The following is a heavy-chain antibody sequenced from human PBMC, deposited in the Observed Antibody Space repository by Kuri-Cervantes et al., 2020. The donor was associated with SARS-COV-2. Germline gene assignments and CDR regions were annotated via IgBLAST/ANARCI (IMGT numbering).Heavy chain of an antibody. V-gene: IGHV3-30-3*01. CDR3: ARTSGPMDV. Sequence: GESLKISCAASGFTFSSYAMHWVRQAPGKGLEWVAVISYDGSNKYYADSVKGRFTISRDNSKNTLYLQMNSLRAEDTAVYYCARTSGPMDVWGQGTTVTVSS. J-gene: IGHJ6*02. CDR1: GFTFSSYA. D-gene: IGHD3-3*01. CDR2: ISYDGSNK.